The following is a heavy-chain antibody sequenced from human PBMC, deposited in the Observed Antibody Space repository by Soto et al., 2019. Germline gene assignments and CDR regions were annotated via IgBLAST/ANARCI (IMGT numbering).Heavy chain of an antibody. CDR1: EDTVSSYP. V-gene: IGHV3-23*01. D-gene: IGHD2-15*01. J-gene: IGHJ5*02. CDR3: AKRGIEVVLAAFPFGP. CDR2: ISGSDGRT. Sequence: PAESLGAFCPAPEDTVSSYPMDCDSEPADWGLAWVSSISGSDGRTYYAVSVKGRYSISRDNSNYTLYLQMSSLSAEDRAVYYCAKRGIEVVLAAFPFGPWGHGRQVTVPS.